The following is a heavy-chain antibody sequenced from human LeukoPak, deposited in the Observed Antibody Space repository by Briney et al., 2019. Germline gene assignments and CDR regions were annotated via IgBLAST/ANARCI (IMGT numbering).Heavy chain of an antibody. D-gene: IGHD4-17*01. Sequence: GGSLRLSCAASGFTFSSFVMSWVRQAPGKGLEWVSGISDSGVTTNYADSVKGRFTISRDNSKNRLYLQMNRLRAEDTALYYCATSTVTTAYWGQGTLVTVSS. CDR1: GFTFSSFV. CDR3: ATSTVTTAY. J-gene: IGHJ4*02. V-gene: IGHV3-23*01. CDR2: ISDSGVTT.